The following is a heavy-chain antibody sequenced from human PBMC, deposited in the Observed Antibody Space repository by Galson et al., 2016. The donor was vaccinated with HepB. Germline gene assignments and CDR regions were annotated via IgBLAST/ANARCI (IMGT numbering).Heavy chain of an antibody. CDR1: GGIFSSYA. CDR2: IIRMFGTV. V-gene: IGHV1-69*13. CDR3: ARLQIVATFTGFAY. D-gene: IGHD5-12*01. J-gene: IGHJ4*02. Sequence: SVKVSCKASGGIFSSYAMSWVRQAPGHGLEWMGGIIRMFGTVNYARKFQGRVTISADDSASTVYMELSGLRSDDTAVYYCARLQIVATFTGFAYWGQGTRVTVSS.